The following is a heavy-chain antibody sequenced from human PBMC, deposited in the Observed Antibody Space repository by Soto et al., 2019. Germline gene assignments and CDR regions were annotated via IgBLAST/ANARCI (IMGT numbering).Heavy chain of an antibody. CDR2: IHYSGST. Sequence: SETLSLTCTVSGDSISSYYWGWIRQPPGKGLEWIGYIHYSGSTNYNPSLKSRVTISVDTPKNQFSLKVNSMTAADTAVYYCARGGLAARKGRWFDPWGQGTLVTVSS. CDR3: ARGGLAARKGRWFDP. V-gene: IGHV4-59*01. CDR1: GDSISSYY. J-gene: IGHJ5*02. D-gene: IGHD6-6*01.